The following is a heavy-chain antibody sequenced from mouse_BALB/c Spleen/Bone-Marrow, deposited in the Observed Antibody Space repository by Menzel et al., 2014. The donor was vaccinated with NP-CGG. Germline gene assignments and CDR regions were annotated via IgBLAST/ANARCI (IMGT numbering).Heavy chain of an antibody. Sequence: EVQLQQSGGGLVQPGGSLNLACVASGFDFSRYWMSWARQAPGKGQEWIGEINPGSSTINYSPSLKDKFIISRDNAKNTLYLQMSKVRSEDTALYYCARLGNYGYHDNGGQGTTLTVSS. J-gene: IGHJ2*01. CDR1: GFDFSRYW. D-gene: IGHD1-2*01. V-gene: IGHV4-2*02. CDR2: INPGSSTI. CDR3: ARLGNYGYHDN.